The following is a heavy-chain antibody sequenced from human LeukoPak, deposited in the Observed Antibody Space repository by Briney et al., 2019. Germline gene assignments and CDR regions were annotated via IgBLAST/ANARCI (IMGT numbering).Heavy chain of an antibody. CDR3: AAHVLVAPHNHSYWFAP. CDR2: IHYSGGT. J-gene: IGHJ5*02. CDR1: GASINSHW. V-gene: IGHV4-59*08. D-gene: IGHD6-6*01. Sequence: SETLSLTCSVSGASINSHWWSWIRQPPGGGLEWIAYIHYSGGTNYNPSLKSRVTISLDTSKNQAAVMLTSVTAAATAVYFCAAHVLVAPHNHSYWFAPWGQGTLCTVSS.